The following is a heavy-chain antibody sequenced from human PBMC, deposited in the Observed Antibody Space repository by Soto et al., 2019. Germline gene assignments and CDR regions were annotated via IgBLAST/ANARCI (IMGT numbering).Heavy chain of an antibody. D-gene: IGHD3-10*01. J-gene: IGHJ6*02. CDR2: ISSSGSTI. Sequence: GGSLRLSCAASGFTFSSYEMNWVRQAPGKGLEWVSYISSSGSTIFYADSVKGRFTISRDNAKNSLYLQMNSLRAEDTAVYYCARDDGLGLAPYYGMDVWGQGTTVTVSS. CDR1: GFTFSSYE. V-gene: IGHV3-48*03. CDR3: ARDDGLGLAPYYGMDV.